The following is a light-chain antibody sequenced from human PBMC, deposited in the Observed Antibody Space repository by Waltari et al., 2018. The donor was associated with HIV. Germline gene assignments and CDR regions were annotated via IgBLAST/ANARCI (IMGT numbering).Light chain of an antibody. V-gene: IGLV2-23*01. Sequence: QSALTQPASVSGSPGQSITISCTGPSSDVLSYNLVSWYQQHPGKAPKLMIYEGSKRPSGVSNRFSGSKSGNTASLTISGLQAEDEADYYCCSYAGSSTYVFGGGTKLTVL. CDR2: EGS. CDR1: SSDVLSYNL. CDR3: CSYAGSSTYV. J-gene: IGLJ3*02.